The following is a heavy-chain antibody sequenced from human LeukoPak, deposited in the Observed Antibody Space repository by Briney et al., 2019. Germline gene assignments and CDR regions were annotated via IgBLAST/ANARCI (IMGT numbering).Heavy chain of an antibody. V-gene: IGHV4-61*02. CDR3: ARVVYYDSSGYSDY. CDR1: GGSISSSSYY. CDR2: IYTSGST. Sequence: SETLSLTCTVSGGSISSSSYYWGWIRQPAGKGLEWIGRIYTSGSTNYNPSLKSRVTMSVDTSKNQFSLKLSSVTAADTAVYYCARVVYYDSSGYSDYWGQGTLVTVSS. J-gene: IGHJ4*02. D-gene: IGHD3-22*01.